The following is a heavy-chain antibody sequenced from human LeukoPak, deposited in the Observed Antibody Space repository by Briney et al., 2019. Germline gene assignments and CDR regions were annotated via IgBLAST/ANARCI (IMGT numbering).Heavy chain of an antibody. J-gene: IGHJ4*02. CDR2: IWYDGSNK. CDR3: ARGRPAYCGGDCYNDY. CDR1: GFTFSSYG. V-gene: IGHV3-33*01. D-gene: IGHD2-21*02. Sequence: GGSLGLSCAASGFTFSSYGMHWVRQAPGKGLEWVAVIWYDGSNKYYADSVKGRFTISRDNSKNTLYLQMNSLRAEDTAVYYCARGRPAYCGGDCYNDYWGQGTLVTVSS.